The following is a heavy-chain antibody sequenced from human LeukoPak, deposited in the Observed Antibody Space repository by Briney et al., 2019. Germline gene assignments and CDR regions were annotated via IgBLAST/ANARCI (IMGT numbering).Heavy chain of an antibody. CDR2: IYYSGST. CDR3: ARLSGSGWYSDY. D-gene: IGHD6-19*01. CDR1: GDSINCASCY. V-gene: IGHV4-39*07. Sequence: SETLSLTCTVSGDSINCASCYWGWIRQPPGKGLEWIGSIYYSGSTYYNPSLKSRVTMSVDTSTNQFSLKLNSVTAADTAVYYCARLSGSGWYSDYWGQGTLVTVSS. J-gene: IGHJ4*02.